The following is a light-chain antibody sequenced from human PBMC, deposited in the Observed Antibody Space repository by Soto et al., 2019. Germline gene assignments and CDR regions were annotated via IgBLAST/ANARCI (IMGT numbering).Light chain of an antibody. CDR1: QSVTRY. CDR3: QQRATWPIT. J-gene: IGKJ5*01. CDR2: DAS. Sequence: EIVLTQSPATLSLSPGERATLSCRASQSVTRYLAWYQQKPGQAPRFLILDASNRATGVPARFSGSGSGTACTLTSSSLEPEDFAVYYCQQRATWPITFGQGTRLEIK. V-gene: IGKV3-11*01.